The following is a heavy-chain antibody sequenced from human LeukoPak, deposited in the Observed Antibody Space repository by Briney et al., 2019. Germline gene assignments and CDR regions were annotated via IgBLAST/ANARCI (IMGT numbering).Heavy chain of an antibody. Sequence: GGSLRLSCAASGFTFSSYAIHWVRQAPGKGLEWVSSISSSSSYIYYADSVKGRFTISRDNAKNSLYLQMNSLRAEDTAVYYCAMFRVYGGDDYWGQGTLVTVSS. CDR1: GFTFSSYA. CDR2: ISSSSSYI. J-gene: IGHJ4*02. CDR3: AMFRVYGGDDY. V-gene: IGHV3-21*01. D-gene: IGHD3-10*02.